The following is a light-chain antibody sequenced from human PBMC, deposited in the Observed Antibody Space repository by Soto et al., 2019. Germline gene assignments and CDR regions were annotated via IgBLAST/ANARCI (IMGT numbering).Light chain of an antibody. CDR2: ASS. CDR1: QTISSY. J-gene: IGKJ1*01. CDR3: QQTYSTPMWT. V-gene: IGKV1-39*01. Sequence: DIQMTQSPSSLSASVGDRVTITCRASQTISSYLNWYQQKPEKAPKLLIYASSSLQSGVPSRFSRSGSGTDFTLTISSLQPEDFAIYYSQQTYSTPMWTFGQCTKVDIK.